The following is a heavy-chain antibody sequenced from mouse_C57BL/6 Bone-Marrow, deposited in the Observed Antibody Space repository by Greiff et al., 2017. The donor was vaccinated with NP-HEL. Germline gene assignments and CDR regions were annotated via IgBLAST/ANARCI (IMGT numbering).Heavy chain of an antibody. Sequence: EVQVVESGGGLVKPGGSLKLSCAASGFTFSSYAMSWVRQTPEKRLEWVATISDGGSYTYYPDNVKGRFTISRDNAKNNLYLQMSHLKSEDTAMYYCARDRDYGSSYLYYFDYWGQGTTLTVSS. D-gene: IGHD1-1*01. CDR1: GFTFSSYA. J-gene: IGHJ2*01. CDR3: ARDRDYGSSYLYYFDY. V-gene: IGHV5-4*01. CDR2: ISDGGSYT.